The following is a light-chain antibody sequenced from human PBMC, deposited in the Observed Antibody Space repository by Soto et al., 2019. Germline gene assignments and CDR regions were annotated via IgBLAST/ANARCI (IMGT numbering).Light chain of an antibody. V-gene: IGKV3-20*01. J-gene: IGKJ4*02. CDR3: QQYGT. CDR1: QSLTGGY. Sequence: DTVVTKNLGTHCSYQGERATLSCRASQSLTGGYLAWYQQKPGQAPRLVIFGASSRSTGIPDRFSGSGSGTDFTPTISSLEPDDLAVYFCQQYGTVGGGTKVDIK. CDR2: GAS.